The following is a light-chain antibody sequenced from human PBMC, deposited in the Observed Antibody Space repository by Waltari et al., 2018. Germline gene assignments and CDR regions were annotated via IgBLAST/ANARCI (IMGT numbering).Light chain of an antibody. CDR1: QSVSSL. Sequence: EVVLTQSPATLSLSPGERATLSCRASQSVSSLLAWYQQKPGQAPRLLIYDASNRATGIPARFSGSGSGTDFTLTISSLEPEDFAVYYCQQRSNVLFAFGPGTKVDFK. CDR2: DAS. J-gene: IGKJ3*01. V-gene: IGKV3-11*01. CDR3: QQRSNVLFA.